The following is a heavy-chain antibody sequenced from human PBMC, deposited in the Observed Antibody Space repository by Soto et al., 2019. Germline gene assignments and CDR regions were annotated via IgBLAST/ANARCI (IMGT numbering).Heavy chain of an antibody. CDR2: IYYSGTT. V-gene: IGHV4-31*03. Sequence: QVQLQESGPGLVKLSRTLSPPGTFPGASTSGGGTYWSWIRRPQGRGLEWIGSIYYSGTTYYNPSLKSRVTISVYTSKNQFSLKLSSVTAADTAVYYCARKGDFFWFDPWGQGTLVTVSS. D-gene: IGHD3-3*01. CDR3: ARKGDFFWFDP. J-gene: IGHJ5*02. CDR1: GASTSGGGTY.